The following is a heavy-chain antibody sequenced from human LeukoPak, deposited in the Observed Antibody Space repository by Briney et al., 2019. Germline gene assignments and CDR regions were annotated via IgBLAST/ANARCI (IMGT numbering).Heavy chain of an antibody. CDR1: GFTFSSYS. CDR3: SRGPGLPYCISTSCRAYYFDY. D-gene: IGHD2-2*01. J-gene: IGHJ4*02. CDR2: ISSSSSYI. Sequence: GRSLRLSCAASGFTFSSYSMSWVRQAPGKGLEWVSCISSSSSYIYYADSVKWRFTISRDNAKNSLYLQMNSLRAEDTAVYYRSRGPGLPYCISTSCRAYYFDYWGQGTLVTVSS. V-gene: IGHV3-21*01.